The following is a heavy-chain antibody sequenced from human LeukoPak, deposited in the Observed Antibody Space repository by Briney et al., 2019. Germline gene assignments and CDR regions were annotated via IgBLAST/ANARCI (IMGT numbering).Heavy chain of an antibody. J-gene: IGHJ4*02. CDR3: DRGTYGSGSYYSPYFDY. CDR1: GDSISSGGYS. CDR2: IYYSGCT. Sequence: PSETLSLTCAVPGDSISSGGYSWSWFRQPPGKGLERIGHIYYSGCTYYNPSLKSRVTISVDTSKSQFSLKLSAVTAADTAVYYCDRGTYGSGSYYSPYFDYWGQGTLVTVSS. D-gene: IGHD3-10*01. V-gene: IGHV4-30-4*07.